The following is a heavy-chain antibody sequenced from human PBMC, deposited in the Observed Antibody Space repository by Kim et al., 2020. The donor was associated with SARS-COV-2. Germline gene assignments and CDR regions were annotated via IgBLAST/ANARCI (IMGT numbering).Heavy chain of an antibody. D-gene: IGHD3-16*01. CDR3: AKRGDVNWFDP. CDR2: ISYDGNNK. J-gene: IGHJ5*02. CDR1: GFTFSSYG. V-gene: IGHV3-30*18. Sequence: GGSLRLSCAASGFTFSSYGIHWVRQPPGKGLEWVAAISYDGNNKYYADSVKGRFTISRDNSKNALYLQMNSLRPEDTAMYYCAKRGDVNWFDPWGQGTLVTVSS.